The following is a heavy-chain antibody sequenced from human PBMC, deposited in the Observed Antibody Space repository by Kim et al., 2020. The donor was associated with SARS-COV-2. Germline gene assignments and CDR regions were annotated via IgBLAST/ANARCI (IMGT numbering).Heavy chain of an antibody. Sequence: SETLSLTCAVYGGSFSGYYWSWIRQPPVRGLEWIGEINHSGSTNYNPSLKSRVTISVDTSKNQFSLRLSSVTAADTAVYYCARVAGLRGISGWFDPWGQGTLVTVSS. CDR2: INHSGST. CDR1: GGSFSGYY. V-gene: IGHV4-34*01. J-gene: IGHJ5*02. CDR3: ARVAGLRGISGWFDP. D-gene: IGHD2-15*01.